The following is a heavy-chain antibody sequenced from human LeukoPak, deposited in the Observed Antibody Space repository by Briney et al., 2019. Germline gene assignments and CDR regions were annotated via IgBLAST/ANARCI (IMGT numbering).Heavy chain of an antibody. CDR2: ISSRGSTI. J-gene: IGHJ4*02. CDR1: GFTFSDYY. V-gene: IGHV3-11*01. D-gene: IGHD6-6*01. Sequence: PGGSLRLSRAASGFTFSDYYMSWIRQAPGKGLEWVSYISSRGSTIYYADSVKGRFTISRDNAKNSLYLQMSSLRAEDTAVYYCARDQGGSSVFDYWGQGTLVTVSS. CDR3: ARDQGGSSVFDY.